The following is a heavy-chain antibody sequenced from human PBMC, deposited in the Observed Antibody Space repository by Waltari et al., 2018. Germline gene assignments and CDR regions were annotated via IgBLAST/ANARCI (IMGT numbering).Heavy chain of an antibody. CDR2: MNPNSGNT. CDR3: AREMRGIAAAGYYFDY. Sequence: QVQLVQSGAEVKKPGASVKVSCKASGYTFTSYDINWVRQATGQGLEWMGWMNPNSGNTGYAQKFQGRVTRTRNTSISTAYMELSSLRSEDTAVYYCAREMRGIAAAGYYFDYWGQGTLVTVSS. J-gene: IGHJ4*02. CDR1: GYTFTSYD. V-gene: IGHV1-8*01. D-gene: IGHD6-13*01.